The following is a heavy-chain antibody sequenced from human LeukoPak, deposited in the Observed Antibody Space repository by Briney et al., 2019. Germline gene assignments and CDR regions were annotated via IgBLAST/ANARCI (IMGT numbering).Heavy chain of an antibody. J-gene: IGHJ4*02. D-gene: IGHD6-13*01. CDR2: ISYDGSNK. CDR3: ARDGGIAAATYLFDY. Sequence: PGRSLRPSCAASGFTFSSYAMHWVRQAPGKGLEWVAVISYDGSNKYYADSVKGRFTISRDNSKNTLYLQMNSLRAEDTAVYYCARDGGIAAATYLFDYWGQGTLVTVSS. CDR1: GFTFSSYA. V-gene: IGHV3-30*04.